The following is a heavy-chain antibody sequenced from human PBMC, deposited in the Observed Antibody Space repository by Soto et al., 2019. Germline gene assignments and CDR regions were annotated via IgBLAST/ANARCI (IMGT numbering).Heavy chain of an antibody. CDR3: ARGLILWIGELSRRGGYYYEMDV. V-gene: IGHV4-34*01. D-gene: IGHD3-10*01. CDR2: INDSGNI. J-gene: IGHJ6*04. CDR1: GGSFSGYQ. Sequence: QVQLQQWGAGLLKPSETLSLTCAVYGGSFSGYQWTWIRQTPGKGLEWIGEINDSGNINYNPSLKSRVTILVDTAKKQMSLKLSSVTAADTAVYSCARGLILWIGELSRRGGYYYEMDVWGKGTTVTVSS.